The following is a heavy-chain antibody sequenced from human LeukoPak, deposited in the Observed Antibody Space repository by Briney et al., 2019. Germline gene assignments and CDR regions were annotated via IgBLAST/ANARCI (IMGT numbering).Heavy chain of an antibody. Sequence: ASVKVSCKASGYTFTGYYMHWVRQAPGQGLEWMGWINPNSGGTNYAQKFQGRVTMTRDTSTSTAYMELSRLRSDDTAVYYCARYYDFWSGYGDWGQGTLVTVSS. CDR2: INPNSGGT. J-gene: IGHJ4*02. CDR3: ARYYDFWSGYGD. D-gene: IGHD3-3*01. CDR1: GYTFTGYY. V-gene: IGHV1-2*02.